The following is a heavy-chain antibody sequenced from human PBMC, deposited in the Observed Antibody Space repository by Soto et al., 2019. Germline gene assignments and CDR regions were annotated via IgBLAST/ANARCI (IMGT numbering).Heavy chain of an antibody. CDR1: GGSISSGDYY. CDR3: ARVGGFGATTIDY. CDR2: IYYSGST. V-gene: IGHV4-30-4*01. Sequence: QVQLQESGPGLVKPSQTLSLTCTVSGGSISSGDYYWSWIRQPPGKGLEWIGYIYYSGSTYYNPSLKSRVTISVHTSKNQSSLKLSSVTAADTAVYYCARVGGFGATTIDYWGQGTLVTVSS. D-gene: IGHD3-10*01. J-gene: IGHJ4*02.